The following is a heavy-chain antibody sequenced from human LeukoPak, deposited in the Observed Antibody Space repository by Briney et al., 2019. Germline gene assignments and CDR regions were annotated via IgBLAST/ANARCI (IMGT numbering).Heavy chain of an antibody. CDR3: ARGRNIEMTTMSGGSDY. V-gene: IGHV1-2*02. D-gene: IGHD5-24*01. Sequence: GASVKVSCKASGYTFTDCYMHWVRQAPGQGLEWMGWLNPNSGDTNYAQKFQGRVSMTRDSSISTDYMDLSDLRSDDTAVYSCARGRNIEMTTMSGGSDYWGQGTLVTVSS. CDR2: LNPNSGDT. J-gene: IGHJ4*02. CDR1: GYTFTDCY.